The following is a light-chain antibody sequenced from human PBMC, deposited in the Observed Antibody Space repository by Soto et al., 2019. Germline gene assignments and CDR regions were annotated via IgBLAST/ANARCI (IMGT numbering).Light chain of an antibody. J-gene: IGKJ4*01. CDR3: QQRTNWPLT. CDR2: DAY. V-gene: IGKV3-11*01. Sequence: EIVLTQSPATLSLSPGERATLSCRASQSVSSYLAWYQQKPGQAPRLLIYDAYNRATGTPARFSGSGSGTGFTLTISSLEPEDFAVYYCQQRTNWPLTFGGGTKVEIK. CDR1: QSVSSY.